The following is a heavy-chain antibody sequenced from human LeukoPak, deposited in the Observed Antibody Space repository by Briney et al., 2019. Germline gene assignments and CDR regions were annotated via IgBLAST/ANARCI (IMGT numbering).Heavy chain of an antibody. J-gene: IGHJ4*02. D-gene: IGHD3-10*01. CDR1: GFTFSTYG. CDR2: IWFDGSNQ. Sequence: GRSLRLSCAASGFTFSTYGMHWVRQAPGKGLEWVAVIWFDGSNQYYVDSVRGRFSISRDNSKNTLYLQMNSLRAEDTALYYCARGFVLGAAKNYFDYWGQGALVTVSS. CDR3: ARGFVLGAAKNYFDY. V-gene: IGHV3-33*01.